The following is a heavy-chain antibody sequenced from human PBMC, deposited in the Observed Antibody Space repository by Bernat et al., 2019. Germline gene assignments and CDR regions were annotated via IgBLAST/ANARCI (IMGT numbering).Heavy chain of an antibody. Sequence: QVQLQESGPGLVKPSQTLSLTCTVSGASINSGVYYWTWIRQHPGKGLEWVGYIYYSGSTYYNPPLKSRVTISVDTSNNQFSLRLDSVTAADTAMYYCARSSGGYAFDIWGQGTMVTVSS. CDR1: GASINSGVYY. CDR2: IYYSGST. D-gene: IGHD2-15*01. CDR3: ARSSGGYAFDI. J-gene: IGHJ3*02. V-gene: IGHV4-31*03.